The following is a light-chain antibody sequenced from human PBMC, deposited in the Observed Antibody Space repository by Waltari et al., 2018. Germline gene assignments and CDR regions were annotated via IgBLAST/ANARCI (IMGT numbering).Light chain of an antibody. Sequence: DIQMTQSPSSLSASVGDRVTISCRASQNISNYLNWYQQKPGKAPKLLIYAASTLQSGVPSKFSGSGSGTDFTLTISSLQPGDFATYYCQQSYSTPFTFGPGTKVDIK. CDR3: QQSYSTPFT. CDR1: QNISNY. CDR2: AAS. J-gene: IGKJ3*01. V-gene: IGKV1-39*01.